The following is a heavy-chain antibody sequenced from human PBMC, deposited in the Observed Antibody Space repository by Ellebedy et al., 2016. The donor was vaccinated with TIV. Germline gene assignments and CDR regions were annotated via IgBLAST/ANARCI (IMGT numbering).Heavy chain of an antibody. J-gene: IGHJ3*02. Sequence: GGSLRLSCAAYGFSFRSYWMTWVRQPPGKGLEWVANINQDGSDKYYVDSVRGRFTISRDNAKNSLYLQMNSLRAEDTALYYCATDGSYGDYRSPTHAFEMWGQGTMVTVSS. V-gene: IGHV3-7*01. CDR3: ATDGSYGDYRSPTHAFEM. D-gene: IGHD4-17*01. CDR2: INQDGSDK. CDR1: GFSFRSYW.